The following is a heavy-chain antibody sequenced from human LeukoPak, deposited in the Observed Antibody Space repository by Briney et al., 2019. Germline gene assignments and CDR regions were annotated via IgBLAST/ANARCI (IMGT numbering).Heavy chain of an antibody. CDR3: AILNHPDGRVY. V-gene: IGHV1-69*13. D-gene: IGHD5-24*01. J-gene: IGHJ4*02. CDR2: IVPIFGTA. Sequence: SVKVSCKASGGTFSSYAISWVRQAPGQGLEWMGGIVPIFGTANYAQKFQGRVTITADESTSTAYMELSSLRSEDTAVYYCAILNHPDGRVYWGQGTPVTVSS. CDR1: GGTFSSYA.